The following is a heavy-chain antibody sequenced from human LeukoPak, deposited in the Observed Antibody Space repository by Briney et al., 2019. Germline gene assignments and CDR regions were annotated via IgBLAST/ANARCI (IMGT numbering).Heavy chain of an antibody. CDR2: INHSGST. CDR3: ARARSSNYYYYYGMDV. Sequence: SETLSLTCAVYGGSFSGYYWSWIRQPPGKGLEWIGEINHSGSTNYNPSLKTRVTISVDTSKNQFSLKLSSVTAADTAVYYCARARSSNYYYYYGMDVWGQGTTVTVSS. V-gene: IGHV4-34*01. J-gene: IGHJ6*02. CDR1: GGSFSGYY. D-gene: IGHD6-13*01.